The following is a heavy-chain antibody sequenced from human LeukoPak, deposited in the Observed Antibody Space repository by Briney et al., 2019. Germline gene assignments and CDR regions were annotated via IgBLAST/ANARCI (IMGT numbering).Heavy chain of an antibody. D-gene: IGHD6-19*01. CDR1: GGTFSSYA. CDR3: ARERRWLVYNWFDP. CDR2: IIPIFGTA. Sequence: ASVKVSCKASGGTFSSYAISWVRQAPGQGLEWMGGIIPIFGTANYAQKFQGRVTMTRDTSTSTVYMELSSLRSEDTAVYYCARERRWLVYNWFDPWGQGTLVTVSS. V-gene: IGHV1-69*05. J-gene: IGHJ5*02.